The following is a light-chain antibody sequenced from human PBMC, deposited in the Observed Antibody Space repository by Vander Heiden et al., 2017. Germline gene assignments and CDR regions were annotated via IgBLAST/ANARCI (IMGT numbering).Light chain of an antibody. Sequence: ALTPPASLSGSPGPSITLSCTGTSSDVGGYNYVSWYQQHPGKAPKLMIYDVSNRPSGVSNRFSGSKSGNTASLTISGLQAEDEADYYCSSYTSSSPVVFGGGTKLTVL. V-gene: IGLV2-14*03. CDR2: DVS. J-gene: IGLJ2*01. CDR1: SSDVGGYNY. CDR3: SSYTSSSPVV.